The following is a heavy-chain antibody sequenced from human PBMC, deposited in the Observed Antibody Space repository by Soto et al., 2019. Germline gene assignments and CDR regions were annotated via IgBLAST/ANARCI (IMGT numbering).Heavy chain of an antibody. V-gene: IGHV3-23*01. Sequence: EVHLLESGGDLVLPGGSLRLSCAASGFAFNDFAMSWVRQAPGKGPEWLSTISGSGDKTFHSDSVKGRFDISRDNSNNKMFLQMNSLRAEDTAIYYCAKGASHAPFKKWGRGTLVTVSS. CDR3: AKGASHAPFKK. CDR2: ISGSGDKT. J-gene: IGHJ1*01. CDR1: GFAFNDFA.